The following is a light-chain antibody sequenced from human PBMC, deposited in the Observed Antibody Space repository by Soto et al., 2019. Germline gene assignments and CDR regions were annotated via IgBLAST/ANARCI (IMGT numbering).Light chain of an antibody. CDR1: SSNIVSNP. Sequence: QSVLTQPPSASRTPGQRVTISCSGSSSNIVSNPVNWYEQLPGTAPKLLIYSNNQRPSGVPDRFSGSKSGTSASLAISGLQSEDEADYYCAAWDDSLIGVVFGGGTKLTVL. CDR2: SNN. V-gene: IGLV1-44*01. CDR3: AAWDDSLIGVV. J-gene: IGLJ2*01.